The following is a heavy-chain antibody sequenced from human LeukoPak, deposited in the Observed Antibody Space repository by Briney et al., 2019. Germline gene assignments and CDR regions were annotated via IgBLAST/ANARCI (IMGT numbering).Heavy chain of an antibody. CDR1: VGSFSGYY. CDR2: INHSGST. CDR3: ARGYYGSGSHCCHMDV. J-gene: IGHJ6*03. Sequence: SETQSLTCAVYVGSFSGYYWSWIRQPPGKGLEWIGEINHSGSTNYNSSLKSRVTISVDTSKNQFSLKLSSVTAADTAVYYCARGYYGSGSHCCHMDVWGKGTTITVS. D-gene: IGHD3-10*01. V-gene: IGHV4-34*01.